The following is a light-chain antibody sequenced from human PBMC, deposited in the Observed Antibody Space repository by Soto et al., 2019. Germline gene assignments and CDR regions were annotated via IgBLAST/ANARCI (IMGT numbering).Light chain of an antibody. V-gene: IGKV3D-20*01. CDR2: GAS. Sequence: EIVLTQSPATLSLSPGERATLSCGASQSVSSSYLAWYQQKPGLAPKLLIYGASSRATAVPARFTASGSGTEFTLTISSLQSEDFAVYYCQQYNTWPRTFGQGTKVDI. CDR3: QQYNTWPRT. CDR1: QSVSSSY. J-gene: IGKJ1*01.